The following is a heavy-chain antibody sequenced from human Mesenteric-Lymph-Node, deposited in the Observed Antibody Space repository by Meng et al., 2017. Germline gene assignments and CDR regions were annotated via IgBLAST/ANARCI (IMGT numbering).Heavy chain of an antibody. CDR3: ARDQYYYGSGSTPCY. CDR2: ISYDGSNK. J-gene: IGHJ4*02. D-gene: IGHD3-10*01. Sequence: GESLKISCAASGFTFSSYAMHWVRQAPGKGLEWVAVISYDGSNKYYADSVKGRFTISRDNSKNTLYLQMNSLRAEDTAVYYCARDQYYYGSGSTPCYWGQGTLVTVSS. CDR1: GFTFSSYA. V-gene: IGHV3-30*04.